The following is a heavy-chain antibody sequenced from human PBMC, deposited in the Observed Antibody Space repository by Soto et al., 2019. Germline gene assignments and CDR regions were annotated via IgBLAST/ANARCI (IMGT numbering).Heavy chain of an antibody. J-gene: IGHJ4*02. CDR3: ARGSSSWSFDY. V-gene: IGHV1-18*01. CDR1: GYTFIHFG. D-gene: IGHD6-13*01. Sequence: ASVKVSCKTSGYTFIHFGISWVRQAPGQGLEWMGWISAYNGNTNYAQTLQGRVTMTTDTSTSTAYMELRSLRSDDTAVYYCARGSSSWSFDYWGQGTLVTVSS. CDR2: ISAYNGNT.